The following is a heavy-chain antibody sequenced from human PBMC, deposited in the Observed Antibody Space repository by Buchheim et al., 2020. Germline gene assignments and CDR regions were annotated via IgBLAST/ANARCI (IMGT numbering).Heavy chain of an antibody. D-gene: IGHD6-6*01. CDR3: ARERWGSSSSAEYYYYGMDV. V-gene: IGHV3-21*01. J-gene: IGHJ6*02. CDR2: ISSSSSYI. Sequence: EVQLVESGGGLVKPGGSLRLSCAASGFTFSSYSMSWVRQAPGKGLEWVSSISSSSSYIYYADSVKGRFTISRDNAKNSLYLQMNSLRAEDTAVYYCARERWGSSSSAEYYYYGMDVWGQGTT. CDR1: GFTFSSYS.